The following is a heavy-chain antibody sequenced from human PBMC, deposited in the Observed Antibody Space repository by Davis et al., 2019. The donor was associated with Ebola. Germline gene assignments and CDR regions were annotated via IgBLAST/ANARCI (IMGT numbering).Heavy chain of an antibody. Sequence: SVKVSCKASGGTFSSYAISWVRQAPGQGLEWMGGIIPIFGTANYAQKFQGRVTITADESTSTAYMELSRLRSDDTAVYYCARASCSSTSCPTGWFDPWGQGTLVTVSS. J-gene: IGHJ5*02. CDR3: ARASCSSTSCPTGWFDP. D-gene: IGHD2-2*01. CDR1: GGTFSSYA. V-gene: IGHV1-69*13. CDR2: IIPIFGTA.